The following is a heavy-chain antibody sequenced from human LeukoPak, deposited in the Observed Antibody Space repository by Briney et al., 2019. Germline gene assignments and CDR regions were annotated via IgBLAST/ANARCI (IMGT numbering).Heavy chain of an antibody. Sequence: GGSLRLSCAAPGFTFSSYSMNWVRQAPGKGLGWVSSISSSSSYIYYADSVKGRFTISRDNAKNSLYLQMNSLRAEETAVYYCARDYGSGSYPPGYWGQGTLVTVSS. J-gene: IGHJ4*02. CDR3: ARDYGSGSYPPGY. V-gene: IGHV3-21*01. D-gene: IGHD3-10*01. CDR2: ISSSSSYI. CDR1: GFTFSSYS.